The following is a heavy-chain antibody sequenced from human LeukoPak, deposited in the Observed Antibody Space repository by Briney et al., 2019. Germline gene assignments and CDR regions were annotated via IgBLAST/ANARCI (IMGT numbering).Heavy chain of an antibody. Sequence: PGGSLRLSCAASGFTFSSYGMHWVRQAPGKGLEWVAVIWYDGSNKYYADSVKGRFTISRDNSKNTLYLQMNSLRAEDTAVYYCARDRLDYYGSGSILDIWGQGTMVTVSS. J-gene: IGHJ3*02. V-gene: IGHV3-33*01. CDR2: IWYDGSNK. CDR3: ARDRLDYYGSGSILDI. D-gene: IGHD3-10*01. CDR1: GFTFSSYG.